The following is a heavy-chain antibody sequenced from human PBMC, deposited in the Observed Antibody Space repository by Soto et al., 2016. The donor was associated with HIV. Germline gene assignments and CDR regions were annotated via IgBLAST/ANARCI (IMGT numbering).Heavy chain of an antibody. CDR1: GYTFTSYG. CDR2: ISAYNGNT. D-gene: IGHD3-22*01. V-gene: IGHV1-18*01. J-gene: IGHJ3*02. CDR3: DERSHILLLMIVVVILMXFDI. Sequence: QVQLVQSGAEVKKPGASVKVSCKASGYTFTSYGISWVRQAPGQGLEWMGWISAYNGNTNYAQKLQGRVTMTTDTSTSTAYMELRSLRSDDTAVCYCDERSHILLLMIVVVILMXFDIVGPRXKWSPSLQ.